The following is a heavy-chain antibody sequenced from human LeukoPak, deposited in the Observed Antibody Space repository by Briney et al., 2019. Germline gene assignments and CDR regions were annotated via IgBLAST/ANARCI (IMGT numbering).Heavy chain of an antibody. D-gene: IGHD6-13*01. CDR1: GFTFDNYA. V-gene: IGHV3-9*03. J-gene: IGHJ4*02. CDR3: AKGKGIQAAVGMDY. CDR2: ISWNSGSI. Sequence: TGGSLRLSCAASGFTFDNYAMHWVRQAPGKGLEGVSGISWNSGSIGYADSVKGRFTISRDNAQNSLYLQMNSLRAEDMALYYCAKGKGIQAAVGMDYWGQGTLVTVSS.